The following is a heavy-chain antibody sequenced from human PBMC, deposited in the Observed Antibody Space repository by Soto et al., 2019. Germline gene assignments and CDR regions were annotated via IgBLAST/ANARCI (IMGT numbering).Heavy chain of an antibody. J-gene: IGHJ4*02. V-gene: IGHV5-51*01. D-gene: IGHD6-13*01. CDR2: IYPGDHET. CDR3: ARSPRSSPYFDY. CDR1: GYTFSNFW. Sequence: GASQKISSHRSGYTFSNFWIGWVRQLPWKGLEWMGIIYPGDHETRYSPSFHGKVTISADKSINTAYLQWNSLEASDTAFCSCARSPRSSPYFDYWGQGALVTVFS.